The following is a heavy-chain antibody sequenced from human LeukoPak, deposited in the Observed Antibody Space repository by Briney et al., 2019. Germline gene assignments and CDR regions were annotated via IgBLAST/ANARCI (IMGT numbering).Heavy chain of an antibody. CDR2: ISGSGGST. V-gene: IGHV3-23*01. CDR3: ARVGRSDRPGL. D-gene: IGHD1-26*01. J-gene: IGHJ4*02. CDR1: GFTFSTYG. Sequence: GGSLRLSCAASGFTFSTYGITWVRQAPGKGLEWVSAISGSGGSTYYADSVKGRFTISRDNSKNTLYLQMNSLRAEDTAVYYCARVGRSDRPGLWGQGTLVTVSS.